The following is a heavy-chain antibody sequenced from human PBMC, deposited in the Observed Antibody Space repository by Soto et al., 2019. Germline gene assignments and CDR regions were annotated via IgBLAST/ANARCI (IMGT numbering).Heavy chain of an antibody. J-gene: IGHJ3*02. V-gene: IGHV1-18*01. CDR2: ISAYNGNS. Sequence: QVQLVQSGAEVKKPGASVKVSCKTSGYTFTTYGISWVRQAPGQGLEWMGWISAYNGNSNYAQKFQGRVTMTTDTSTNIAYMELRSLRSDDTAVYYCASERRGYCSGGSCLDAFDIWGQGTMVTVS. CDR3: ASERRGYCSGGSCLDAFDI. D-gene: IGHD2-15*01. CDR1: GYTFTTYG.